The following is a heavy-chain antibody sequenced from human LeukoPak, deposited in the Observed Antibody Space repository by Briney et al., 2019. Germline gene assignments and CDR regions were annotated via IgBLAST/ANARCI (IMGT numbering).Heavy chain of an antibody. CDR3: AKASGSSSWYWFDP. Sequence: HPGGSLRLSCAPSGFTFSSYAMHWARQAPGKGLEWVTLIWYDGSNKYYADSVKGRFTISRDNSMNTLYLQMNSLRAEDTAVYYCAKASGSSSWYWFDPWGQGTLVTVSS. D-gene: IGHD6-13*01. V-gene: IGHV3-30*02. CDR2: IWYDGSNK. CDR1: GFTFSSYA. J-gene: IGHJ5*02.